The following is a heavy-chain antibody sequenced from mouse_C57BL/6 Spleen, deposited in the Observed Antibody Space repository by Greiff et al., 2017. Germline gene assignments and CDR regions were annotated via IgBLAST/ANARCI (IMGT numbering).Heavy chain of an antibody. CDR1: GYAFSSSW. CDR2: IYPGDGDT. D-gene: IGHD3-3*01. CDR3: ARGDCYFDY. J-gene: IGHJ2*01. V-gene: IGHV1-82*01. Sequence: VQLQESGPELVKPGASVKISCKASGYAFSSSWMNWVKQRPGKGLEWIGRIYPGDGDTNYNGKFKGKDTLTADKSSSTAYMQLSSLTSEDSAVYFCARGDCYFDYWGQGTTLTVSS.